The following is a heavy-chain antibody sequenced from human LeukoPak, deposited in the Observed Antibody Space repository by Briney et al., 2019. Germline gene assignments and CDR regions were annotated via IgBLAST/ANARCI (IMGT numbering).Heavy chain of an antibody. Sequence: SETLSLTSAVYVGSFCGYYWSWIRQRPRKGLEWVGEIYYNGNTNYNPSRKSRVTISVDTSKNQFSLRLSSVTAADTALYYCARQPLYDTSGYGQFDYWGQGTLVTVSS. D-gene: IGHD3-22*01. CDR3: ARQPLYDTSGYGQFDY. J-gene: IGHJ4*02. V-gene: IGHV4-34*01. CDR2: IYYNGNT. CDR1: VGSFCGYY.